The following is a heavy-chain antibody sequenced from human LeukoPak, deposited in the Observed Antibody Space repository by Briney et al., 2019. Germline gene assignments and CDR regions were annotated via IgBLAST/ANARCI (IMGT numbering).Heavy chain of an antibody. CDR1: GGSFSGYY. J-gene: IGHJ3*02. CDR2: INHSGST. V-gene: IGHV4-34*01. CDR3: ARKRLERRRHDAFDI. D-gene: IGHD1-1*01. Sequence: SETLSLTCTIYGGSFSGYYWSWIRQPPGKGLEWLGEINHSGSTNYNPSLKSRVTISVDTSKNQFSLKLSSVTAADTAVYYCARKRLERRRHDAFDIWGQGTMVTVSS.